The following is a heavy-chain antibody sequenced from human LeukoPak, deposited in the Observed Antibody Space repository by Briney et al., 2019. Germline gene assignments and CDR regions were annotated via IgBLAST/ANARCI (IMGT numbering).Heavy chain of an antibody. D-gene: IGHD3-22*01. Sequence: ASVKASCKASGYTFTGYYMHWVRQAPGQGLEWMGWINPNSGGTNYAQKFQGRVTMTRDTSISTAYMELSRLRSDDTAVYYCARNYDSSGYYPFDYWGQGTLVTVSS. CDR2: INPNSGGT. J-gene: IGHJ4*02. CDR3: ARNYDSSGYYPFDY. V-gene: IGHV1-2*02. CDR1: GYTFTGYY.